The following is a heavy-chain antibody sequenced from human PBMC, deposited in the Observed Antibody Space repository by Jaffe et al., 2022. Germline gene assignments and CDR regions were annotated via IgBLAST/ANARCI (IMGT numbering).Heavy chain of an antibody. CDR2: INHSGST. D-gene: IGHD3-22*01. CDR1: GGSFSGYY. CDR3: ALLYYDSSGYYFDY. V-gene: IGHV4-34*01. Sequence: QVQLQQWGAGLLKPSETLSLTCAVYGGSFSGYYWSWIRQPPGKGLEWIGEINHSGSTNYNPSLKSRVTISVDTSKNQFSLKLSSVTAADTAVYYCALLYYDSSGYYFDYWGQGTLVTVSS. J-gene: IGHJ4*02.